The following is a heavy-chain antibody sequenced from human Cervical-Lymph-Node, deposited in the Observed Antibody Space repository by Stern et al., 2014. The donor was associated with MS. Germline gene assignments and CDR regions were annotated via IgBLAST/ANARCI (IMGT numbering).Heavy chain of an antibody. CDR1: GGSFDAFY. Sequence: QVQLQQWGAGLLKPSETLSLTCGVNGGSFDAFYWSWIRQSPGRGLEWIGGISHSGYTNYNPSLKSRVTISVDTSKNQFTLKMNSVTAADTAVYYCARTWIAVRNTKWFDPWGQGTLVTVSS. D-gene: IGHD6-6*01. J-gene: IGHJ5*02. CDR2: ISHSGYT. V-gene: IGHV4-34*01. CDR3: ARTWIAVRNTKWFDP.